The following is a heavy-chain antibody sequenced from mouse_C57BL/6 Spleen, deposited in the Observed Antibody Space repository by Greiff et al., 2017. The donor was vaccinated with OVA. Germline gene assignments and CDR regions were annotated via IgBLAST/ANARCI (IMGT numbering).Heavy chain of an antibody. D-gene: IGHD3-2*02. J-gene: IGHJ2*01. CDR1: GYAFSSSW. CDR2: IYPGDGDT. Sequence: QVQLQQSGPELVKPGASVKISCKASGYAFSSSWMNWVKQRPGKGLEWIGRIYPGDGDTNYNGKFKGKATLTADKSSSTAYMQLSSLTSEDSAVYFCARERRSGPYYFDYWGQGTTLTVSS. V-gene: IGHV1-82*01. CDR3: ARERRSGPYYFDY.